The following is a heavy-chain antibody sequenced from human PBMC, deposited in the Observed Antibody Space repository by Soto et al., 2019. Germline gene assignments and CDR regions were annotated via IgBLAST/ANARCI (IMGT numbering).Heavy chain of an antibody. J-gene: IGHJ5*02. V-gene: IGHV4-39*01. CDR2: IYYSGST. CDR3: TGVAADNWFDP. Sequence: SETLSLTCTVSGGSISSSSYYWGWIRQPPGKGLEWIGSIYYSGSTYYNPSLKSRVTISVDTSKNQFSLKLSSVTAADTAVYYSTGVAADNWFDPSGQGTLVTVSS. CDR1: GGSISSSSYY. D-gene: IGHD7-27*01.